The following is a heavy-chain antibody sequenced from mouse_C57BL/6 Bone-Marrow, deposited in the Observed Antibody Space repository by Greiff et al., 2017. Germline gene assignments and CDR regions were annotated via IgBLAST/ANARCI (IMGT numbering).Heavy chain of an antibody. CDR1: GYTFTDYE. CDR2: IDPETGGT. CDR3: KVRGSGFDY. Sequence: QVQLQQSGAELVRPGASVTLSCKASGYTFTDYEMHWVKQTPVHGLEWIGAIDPETGGTAYNQKFKGKDILTADNSSSTAYMELRGLASEDSAVYYCKVRGSGFDYWGQGTTLTVSS. J-gene: IGHJ2*01. V-gene: IGHV1-15*01. D-gene: IGHD1-1*01.